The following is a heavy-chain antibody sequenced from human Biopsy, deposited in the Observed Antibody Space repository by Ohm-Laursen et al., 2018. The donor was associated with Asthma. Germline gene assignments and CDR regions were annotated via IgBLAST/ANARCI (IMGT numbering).Heavy chain of an antibody. Sequence: SLRLSCAASGFAVSRDHMFWVRQAPGKGLAWVSVIYSGGTSHTADSVRGRFTISRDYPKNTLYLQMHSLSAEDTAVYYFARGDSSNWSHYYFDYWGQGTLVTVSS. V-gene: IGHV3-53*01. J-gene: IGHJ4*02. CDR1: GFAVSRDH. D-gene: IGHD3-22*01. CDR3: ARGDSSNWSHYYFDY. CDR2: IYSGGTS.